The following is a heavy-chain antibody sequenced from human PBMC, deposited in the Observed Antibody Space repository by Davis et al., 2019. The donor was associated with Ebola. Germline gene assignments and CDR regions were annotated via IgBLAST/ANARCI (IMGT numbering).Heavy chain of an antibody. J-gene: IGHJ6*02. CDR2: IVVGSGNT. Sequence: SVKVSCKASGFTLTNSAVHWVRQARGQRLEWIGWIVVGSGNTNYAREFQGRLSITRDTSTNSAHMELNSLTSEDTAVYYCAADRASGTYGGLGRFYYRLDVWGQGTTVTVSS. CDR1: GFTLTNSA. D-gene: IGHD3-10*01. CDR3: AADRASGTYGGLGRFYYRLDV. V-gene: IGHV1-58*01.